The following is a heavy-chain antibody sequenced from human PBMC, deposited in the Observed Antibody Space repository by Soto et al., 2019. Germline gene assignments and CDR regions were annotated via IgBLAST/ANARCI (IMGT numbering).Heavy chain of an antibody. D-gene: IGHD3-9*01. CDR1: GFTFSSYA. CDR2: ISGSGGST. J-gene: IGHJ4*02. CDR3: ARKRALYYDILTGFSLVY. V-gene: IGHV3-23*01. Sequence: GGSLRLSCAASGFTFSSYAMSWVRQAPGKGLEWVSAISGSGGSTYYADSVKGRFTISRDNSKNTLYLQMNSLRAEDMAVYYCARKRALYYDILTGFSLVYWGQGTLVTVSS.